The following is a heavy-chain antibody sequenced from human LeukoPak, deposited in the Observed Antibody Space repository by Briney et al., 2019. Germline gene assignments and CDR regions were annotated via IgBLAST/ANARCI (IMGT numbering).Heavy chain of an antibody. V-gene: IGHV4-61*02. J-gene: IGHJ4*02. CDR2: IYTSGST. D-gene: IGHD3-10*01. CDR3: ARATSVDY. Sequence: SETLSLTCTVSGGSISSGSYYWSWIRQPAGKGLEWIGRIYTSGSTNYNPSLKSRVTISVDTSKNQFSLKLSSVTAADTAVYYCARATSVDYWGQGTLVTVSS. CDR1: GGSISSGSYY.